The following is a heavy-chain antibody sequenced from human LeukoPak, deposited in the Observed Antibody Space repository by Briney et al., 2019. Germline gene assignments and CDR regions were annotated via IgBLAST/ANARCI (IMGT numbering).Heavy chain of an antibody. V-gene: IGHV1-69*06. J-gene: IGHJ4*02. CDR1: GGTFGSYA. CDR3: ARVGWNGYPEARTYYFDY. D-gene: IGHD1-1*01. CDR2: IIPIFGTA. Sequence: SVKVSCKASGGTFGSYAIGWVRQAPGQGLEWMGGIIPIFGTANYAQKFQGRVTITADKSTSTAYMELSSLRSEDTAVYYCARVGWNGYPEARTYYFDYWGQGTLVTVSS.